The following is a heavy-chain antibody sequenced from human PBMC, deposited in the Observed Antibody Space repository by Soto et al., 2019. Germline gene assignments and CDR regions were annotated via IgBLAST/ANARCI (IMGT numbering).Heavy chain of an antibody. Sequence: GGSLRLSCATSGFTFSSYAMSWVRQAPGKGLEWVSAISGSGGSTYYADSVKGRFTISRDNSKNTLYLQMNSLRAEDTAVYYCAKDLMITFGGVIEPNPHDYWGQGTLVTVSS. J-gene: IGHJ4*02. D-gene: IGHD3-16*01. CDR3: AKDLMITFGGVIEPNPHDY. CDR2: ISGSGGST. CDR1: GFTFSSYA. V-gene: IGHV3-23*01.